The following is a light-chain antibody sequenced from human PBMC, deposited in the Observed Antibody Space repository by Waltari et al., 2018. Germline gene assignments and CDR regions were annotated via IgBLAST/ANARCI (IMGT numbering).Light chain of an antibody. V-gene: IGLV3-21*04. J-gene: IGLJ1*01. CDR3: HVWHPHVDPGV. CDR2: YDR. CDR1: NIGTYS. Sequence: SYVVTQPPSVSVAPGATATITRRGDNIGTYSVQWYQQKPGQAPGFVIFYDRDRPSGIPDRFAGSNSGDTATLTISRVEAGEEARYYCHVWHPHVDPGVFGTGTEFTVL.